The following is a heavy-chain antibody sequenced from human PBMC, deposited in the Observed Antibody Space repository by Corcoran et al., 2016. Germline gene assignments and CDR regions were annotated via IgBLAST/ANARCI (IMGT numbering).Heavy chain of an antibody. D-gene: IGHD6-6*01. V-gene: IGHV4-34*01. J-gene: IGHJ6*02. CDR1: GGSFSGYY. Sequence: QVQLQQWGAGLLKPSETLSLTCGVSGGSFSGYYWSWIRQPPGKGLEWIVEVNHSGNIKYNPSLKSRVTISVDTSNNEFSLKMSSVTAADMAVYYCARGGGPRRYSSSSSSYFYYGMDVWGQGTTVTVSS. CDR3: ARGGGPRRYSSSSSSYFYYGMDV. CDR2: VNHSGNI.